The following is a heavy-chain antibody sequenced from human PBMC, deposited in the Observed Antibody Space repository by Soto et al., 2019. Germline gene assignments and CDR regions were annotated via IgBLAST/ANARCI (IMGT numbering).Heavy chain of an antibody. CDR2: IIPMFAAT. CDR3: ARAGIVAVPAALSSYDDYTNYRFDS. D-gene: IGHD2-15*01. Sequence: QVQLAQSGAEVRKPGSSVKVSCRASGGSFSDFAFSWVRQAPGQGLEWLGGIIPMFAATKYAQRFQDRVTITADASTKTVYWALSSLPSDDSAVYYCARAGIVAVPAALSSYDDYTNYRFDSWGQGTLVSVSS. V-gene: IGHV1-69*01. J-gene: IGHJ4*02. CDR1: GGSFSDFA.